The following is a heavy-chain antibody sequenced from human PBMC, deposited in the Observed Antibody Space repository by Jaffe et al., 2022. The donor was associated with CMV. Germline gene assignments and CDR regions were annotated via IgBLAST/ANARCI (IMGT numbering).Heavy chain of an antibody. Sequence: QITLKESGPTLVKPTQTLTLTCTFSGFSLSTSGVGVGWIRQPPGKALEWLALIYWNDDKRYSPSLKSRLTITKDTSKNQVVLTMTNMDPVDTATYYCAHDNMVRGVTHFDYWGQGTLVTVSS. CDR1: GFSLSTSGVG. CDR2: IYWNDDK. J-gene: IGHJ4*02. V-gene: IGHV2-5*01. CDR3: AHDNMVRGVTHFDY. D-gene: IGHD3-10*01.